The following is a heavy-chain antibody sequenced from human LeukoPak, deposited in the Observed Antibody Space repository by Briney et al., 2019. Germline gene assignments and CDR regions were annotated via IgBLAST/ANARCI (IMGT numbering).Heavy chain of an antibody. J-gene: IGHJ4*02. CDR2: VSSTGGTT. CDR1: GFTFSTYG. CDR3: AREGPVAGYYFDY. Sequence: GGSLRLSCAASGFTFSTYGMSWVRQAPGKGLEWVSAVSSTGGTTYYADSVKGRFTISRDNSKNTLFLQINSLRAEDTAVYYCAREGPVAGYYFDYWGQGTLVTVSS. V-gene: IGHV3-23*01. D-gene: IGHD6-19*01.